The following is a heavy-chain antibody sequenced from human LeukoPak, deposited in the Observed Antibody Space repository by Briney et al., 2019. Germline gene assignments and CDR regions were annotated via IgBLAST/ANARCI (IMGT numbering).Heavy chain of an antibody. Sequence: ASVKVSCKASGYTFTSYDINWVRQATGQGLEWMGWINPNSGGTNYAQKFQGWVTMTRDTSISTAYMELSRLRSDDTAVYYCARGFVLLWFGESPSEYYFDYWGQGTLVTVSS. CDR2: INPNSGGT. CDR3: ARGFVLLWFGESPSEYYFDY. CDR1: GYTFTSYD. V-gene: IGHV1-2*04. D-gene: IGHD3-10*01. J-gene: IGHJ4*02.